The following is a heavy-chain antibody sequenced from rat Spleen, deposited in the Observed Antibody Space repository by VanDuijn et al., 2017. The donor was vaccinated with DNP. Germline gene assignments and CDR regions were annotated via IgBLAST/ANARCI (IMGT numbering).Heavy chain of an antibody. V-gene: IGHV5-31*01. CDR2: ITTSGDNI. Sequence: EVQLVESGGGLVQPGGSLKLSCVASGFTFNNYWMTWIRQAPGKGLAWVASITTSGDNIYYSDSVKGRFTISRDNAQSTLYLQMDSLRSEDTATYYCARHRTTSPYYYFMDAWGQGASVTVSS. CDR1: GFTFNNYW. J-gene: IGHJ4*01. D-gene: IGHD1-10*01. CDR3: ARHRTTSPYYYFMDA.